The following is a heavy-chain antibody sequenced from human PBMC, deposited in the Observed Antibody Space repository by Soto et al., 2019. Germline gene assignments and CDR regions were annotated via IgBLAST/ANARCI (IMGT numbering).Heavy chain of an antibody. Sequence: SQRDSCAASELTFSSYGVPWVRQAPGKGLEWVAVISYDGSNKYYADSVKGQFTISRDNSKNTLYLQMNSLRAEDTAVYYCARDSRQLVYYYYGMDVWGQGTTVTVSS. CDR3: ARDSRQLVYYYYGMDV. CDR2: ISYDGSNK. D-gene: IGHD6-6*01. J-gene: IGHJ6*02. V-gene: IGHV3-30*03. CDR1: ELTFSSYG.